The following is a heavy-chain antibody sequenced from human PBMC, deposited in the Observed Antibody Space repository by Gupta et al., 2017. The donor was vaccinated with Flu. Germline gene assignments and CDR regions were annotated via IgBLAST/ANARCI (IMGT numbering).Heavy chain of an antibody. CDR3: ATPFLGSYYRGVGNDAFDI. CDR2: IYHSGST. J-gene: IGHJ3*02. Sequence: QVQLQESGPGLVKPSGTLSLTCAVSGGSISSSHWWSWVRQPPGKGLEWIGEIYHSGSTNYNPSLKSRVTISVDKSKNQFSLKLSSVTAADTAVYYCATPFLGSYYRGVGNDAFDIWGQGTMVTVSS. D-gene: IGHD1-26*01. CDR1: GGSISSSHW. V-gene: IGHV4-4*02.